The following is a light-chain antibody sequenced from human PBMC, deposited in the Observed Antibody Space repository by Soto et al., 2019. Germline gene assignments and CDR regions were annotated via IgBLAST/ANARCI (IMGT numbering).Light chain of an antibody. V-gene: IGKV3-15*01. CDR2: SAF. CDR1: QSISTN. J-gene: IGKJ1*01. CDR3: QQYNNWPPWT. Sequence: EIVMTQSPATLSLSPGERPTLSCRASQSISTNLAWYQQKPGQAPRLVIYSAFTRATGIPARFSGSGSGTEFTLTISSLQSEDFAVYYCQQYNNWPPWTFGQGTKVEIK.